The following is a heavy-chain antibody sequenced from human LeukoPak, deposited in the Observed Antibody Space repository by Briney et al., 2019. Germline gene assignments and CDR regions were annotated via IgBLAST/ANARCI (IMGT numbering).Heavy chain of an antibody. V-gene: IGHV4-59*01. CDR3: ARAVYSDGWCYVYFDY. CDR2: ISRSEAT. D-gene: IGHD6-19*01. CDR1: GGSISGYY. J-gene: IGHJ4*02. Sequence: PSETLSLTCTVSGGSISGYYWHWIRQPPGKGLEWIGYISRSEATNYSPSLRSRVTISRDTSKNQFSLILTSLTAADTAVYFCARAVYSDGWCYVYFDYWGQGTLVTVSS.